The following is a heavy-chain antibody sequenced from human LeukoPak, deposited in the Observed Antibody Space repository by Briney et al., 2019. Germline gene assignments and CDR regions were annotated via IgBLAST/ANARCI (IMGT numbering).Heavy chain of an antibody. CDR1: GFTFSNYA. D-gene: IGHD3-9*01. J-gene: IGHJ4*02. Sequence: PGASLRLSCAASGFTFSNYAMSRVRQAPGKGLEWVSAITGSGGNTYYADSVKGRFTISRDNSKNTVFLQMNSLRAEDTAVYYCAKWGDYDVLTGYYVSDYRGQGTLVTVSS. V-gene: IGHV3-23*01. CDR2: ITGSGGNT. CDR3: AKWGDYDVLTGYYVSDY.